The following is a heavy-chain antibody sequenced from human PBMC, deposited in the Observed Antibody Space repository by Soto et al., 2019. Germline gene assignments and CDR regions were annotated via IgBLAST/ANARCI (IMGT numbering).Heavy chain of an antibody. V-gene: IGHV4-31*03. CDR1: GGSISSGGYY. D-gene: IGHD6-13*01. Sequence: SETLSLTCTVSGGSISSGGYYWSWIRQHPGKGLEWIGYIYYSGSTYYNTSLKSRVTISVDTSKNQFSLKLSSVTAADTAVYYCARMISSWTYYYYYYMDVWGKGTTVTVSS. J-gene: IGHJ6*03. CDR3: ARMISSWTYYYYYYMDV. CDR2: IYYSGST.